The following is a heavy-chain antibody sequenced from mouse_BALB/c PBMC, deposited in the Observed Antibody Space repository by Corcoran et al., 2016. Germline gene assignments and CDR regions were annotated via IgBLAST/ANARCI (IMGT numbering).Heavy chain of an antibody. CDR1: GYTFTNYV. CDR2: IYPYNDDT. J-gene: IGHJ2*01. V-gene: IGHV1S136*01. Sequence: EVQLQQSGPDLVKPGASVKMSCKASGYTFTNYVIHWVKQKPGQGLEWIGYIYPYNDDTKYSEKFKGKATLTSVKSSSTAYMELSSLTSEDSAVYYCAREVPGGNPFDYWGQGTALTVSS. CDR3: AREVPGGNPFDY. D-gene: IGHD2-1*01.